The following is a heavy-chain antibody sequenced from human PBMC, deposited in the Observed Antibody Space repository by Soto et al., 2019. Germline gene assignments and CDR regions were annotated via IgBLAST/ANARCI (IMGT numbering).Heavy chain of an antibody. D-gene: IGHD2-15*01. V-gene: IGHV3-21*01. Sequence: EVQLVESGGGLVKPGGSLRLSCAASGFSFSSYSMNWVRQAPGKGLEWVSSISSSTSYINYADSVKGRFTISRDNAKKSLYLQMNSLRAEDTAVYYCARGYPGYCSGGTCYWFDPWGQGTLVTVSS. J-gene: IGHJ5*02. CDR2: ISSSTSYI. CDR3: ARGYPGYCSGGTCYWFDP. CDR1: GFSFSSYS.